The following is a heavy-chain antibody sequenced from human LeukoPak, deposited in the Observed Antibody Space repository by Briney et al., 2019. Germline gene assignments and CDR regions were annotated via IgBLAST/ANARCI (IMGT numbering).Heavy chain of an antibody. J-gene: IGHJ5*02. Sequence: SETLSLTCAVSGGSISSGGYSWSWIRQTPGKGLEWIAYIHDSGSTYYNPSLKSRVSISIDTSKNQFSLKLNSVTAADTAVYYCAGAYCGGDCYSVVGWFDPWGQRTLVTVSS. CDR2: IHDSGST. D-gene: IGHD2-21*02. CDR1: GGSISSGGYS. V-gene: IGHV4-30-4*07. CDR3: AGAYCGGDCYSVVGWFDP.